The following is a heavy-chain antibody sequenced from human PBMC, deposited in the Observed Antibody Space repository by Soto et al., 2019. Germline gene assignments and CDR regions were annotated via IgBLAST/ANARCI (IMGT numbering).Heavy chain of an antibody. Sequence: QVQLVESGGGVVQPGRSLRLSCAASGFTFSSYGMHWVRQAPGKGLEWVAVIGYDGSHKNSADSVKGRFTISRDKSKNTLYLQMNSRRAEDTAVYYCARDYVMVAAGYYYGMDVWGQGTTVTVSS. CDR2: IGYDGSHK. CDR1: GFTFSSYG. D-gene: IGHD2-15*01. J-gene: IGHJ6*02. V-gene: IGHV3-33*01. CDR3: ARDYVMVAAGYYYGMDV.